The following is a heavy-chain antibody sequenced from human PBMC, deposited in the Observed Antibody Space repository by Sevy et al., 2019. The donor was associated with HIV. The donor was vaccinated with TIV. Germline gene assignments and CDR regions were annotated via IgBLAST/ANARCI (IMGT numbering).Heavy chain of an antibody. CDR3: AREVGACNCRPYYFDS. CDR1: GFKFSDYW. D-gene: IGHD2-15*01. Sequence: GGSLRLSCAASGFKFSDYWMSWVRQSPGKGLEWVATIKQDESEKYYVESVKGRFAISRDNGKNSVSLQMNGLRVEDTALYYCAREVGACNCRPYYFDSWGQRTLVTVSS. CDR2: IKQDESEK. V-gene: IGHV3-7*01. J-gene: IGHJ4*02.